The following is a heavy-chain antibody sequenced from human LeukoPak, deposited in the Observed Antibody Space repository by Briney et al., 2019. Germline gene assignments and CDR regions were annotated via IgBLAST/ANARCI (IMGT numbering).Heavy chain of an antibody. J-gene: IGHJ5*02. Sequence: SQTLSLTCTVSGGSISSGGYYWSWIRQHPGKGLEWLGYIYYSGSTYYNPSLKSRVTISVDTSKNQFSLKLSSVTAADTAVYYCAKFEQQLVYNWFDPWGQGTLVTVSS. CDR2: IYYSGST. V-gene: IGHV4-31*03. CDR1: GGSISSGGYY. D-gene: IGHD6-13*01. CDR3: AKFEQQLVYNWFDP.